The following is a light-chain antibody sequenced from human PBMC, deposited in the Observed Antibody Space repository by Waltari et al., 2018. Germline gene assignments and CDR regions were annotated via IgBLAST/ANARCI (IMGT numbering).Light chain of an antibody. CDR3: QQTNSFPVT. CDR1: QGISTG. Sequence: DIQMTQSPSSVSASVGDRVTITCRASQGISTGLAWYQQKPGKAPELLIYGASSLESGVPSRFSGSGSGTDFTLTISNLQPEDFATYYCQQTNSFPVTFGQGTRLEIK. V-gene: IGKV1D-12*01. J-gene: IGKJ5*01. CDR2: GAS.